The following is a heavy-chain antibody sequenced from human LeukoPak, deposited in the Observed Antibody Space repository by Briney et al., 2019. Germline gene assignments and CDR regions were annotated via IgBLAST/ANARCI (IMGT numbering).Heavy chain of an antibody. V-gene: IGHV3-23*01. CDR2: ISGSGGST. CDR1: GFTFSSYA. D-gene: IGHD2-21*02. CDR3: AKAPAYCGGDCRPDDAFDI. J-gene: IGHJ3*02. Sequence: PGGSLRLSCAASGFTFSSYAMSWVRQAPGKGLEGGSAISGSGGSTYYADSVKGRFTISRDNSKNTLYLQMNSLRAEDMAVYYCAKAPAYCGGDCRPDDAFDIWGQGTMVTVSS.